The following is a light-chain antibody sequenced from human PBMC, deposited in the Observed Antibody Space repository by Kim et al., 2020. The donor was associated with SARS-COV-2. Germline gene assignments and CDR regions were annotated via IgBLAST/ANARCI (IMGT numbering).Light chain of an antibody. J-gene: IGKJ5*01. CDR2: DAS. V-gene: IGKV3-11*01. Sequence: EIVLTQSPATLSLSPGERATLSCRASQSVSSYFAWYQQQHGQAPRLLIYDASNRTTGITARFSGSGSGTDFTPLISSLQPQDFAVYYCQQRSNWPPLTFGQGTRLDIK. CDR3: QQRSNWPPLT. CDR1: QSVSSY.